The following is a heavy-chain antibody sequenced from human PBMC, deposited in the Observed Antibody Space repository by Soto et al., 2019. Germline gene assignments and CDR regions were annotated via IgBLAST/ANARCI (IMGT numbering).Heavy chain of an antibody. CDR1: GYTFTVYY. V-gene: IGHV1-2*02. CDR2: INPNSGGT. CDR3: ARARGYYDFWSGYHRHYYYYGMDV. J-gene: IGHJ6*02. D-gene: IGHD3-3*01. Sequence: ASVKVSCKASGYTFTVYYMHCVRQSRLRWLDWMGWINPNSGGTNYAQKFQGRVTMTRDTSISTAYMELSRLRSDDTAVYYCARARGYYDFWSGYHRHYYYYGMDVWGQGTTVTVSS.